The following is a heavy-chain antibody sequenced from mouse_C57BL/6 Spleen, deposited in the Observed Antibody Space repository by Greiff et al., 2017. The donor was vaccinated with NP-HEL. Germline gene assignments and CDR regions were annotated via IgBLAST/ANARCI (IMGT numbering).Heavy chain of an antibody. CDR2: IDPSDSYT. CDR3: AAIITTVPAWFAY. CDR1: GYTFTSYW. V-gene: IGHV1-69*01. D-gene: IGHD1-1*01. Sequence: VQLHQPGAELVMPGASVKLSCKASGYTFTSYWMHWVKQRPGQGLEWIGEIDPSDSYTNYNQKFKGKSTLTVDKSSSTAYMQLSSLTSEDSAVYYCAAIITTVPAWFAYWGQGTLVTVSA. J-gene: IGHJ3*01.